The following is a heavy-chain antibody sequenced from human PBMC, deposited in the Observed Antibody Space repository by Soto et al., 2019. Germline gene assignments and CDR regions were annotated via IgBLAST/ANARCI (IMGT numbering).Heavy chain of an antibody. CDR3: ARALGYCTNGVCLKCFDS. CDR1: GGSISSGGYS. V-gene: IGHV4-30-2*01. D-gene: IGHD2-8*01. Sequence: SETLSLTCAVSGGSISSGGYSWSWIRQPPGKGLEWIGYIYHSGSTYYNPSLKSRVTISVDRSKNQFSLKLSSVTAADTAVYYCARALGYCTNGVCLKCFDSCGQGTLVTVS. J-gene: IGHJ5*01. CDR2: IYHSGST.